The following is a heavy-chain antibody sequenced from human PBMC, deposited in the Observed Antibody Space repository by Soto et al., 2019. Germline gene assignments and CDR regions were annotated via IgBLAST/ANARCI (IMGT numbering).Heavy chain of an antibody. CDR1: AGGSISSGDSY. CDR2: IYYGST. Sequence: QVQLQESGPGLVKPSQTLSLTCTVSAGGSISSGDSYWSWIRQHPGKGLEYIGHIYYGSTYYNPSLKSRVSVSLDPSKNQFSLNLNSVTAADTAVYYCARGVGSSWYFSYFDYWGQGTLVSVSS. V-gene: IGHV4-31*03. D-gene: IGHD6-13*01. J-gene: IGHJ4*02. CDR3: ARGVGSSWYFSYFDY.